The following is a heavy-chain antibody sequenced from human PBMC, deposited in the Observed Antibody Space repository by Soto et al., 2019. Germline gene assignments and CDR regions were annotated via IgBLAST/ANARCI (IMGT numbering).Heavy chain of an antibody. V-gene: IGHV3-21*01. CDR2: TSSSSSYI. J-gene: IGHJ4*02. Sequence: GGSLRLSCAASGFTFSSYSMNWVRQAPGKGLEWVSSTSSSSSYIYYADSLKGRFTISRDNAKNSLYLQMNSLRAEDTAVYYCARDTYYDFWSGNSGIYYWGQGTLVTVSS. D-gene: IGHD3-3*01. CDR3: ARDTYYDFWSGNSGIYY. CDR1: GFTFSSYS.